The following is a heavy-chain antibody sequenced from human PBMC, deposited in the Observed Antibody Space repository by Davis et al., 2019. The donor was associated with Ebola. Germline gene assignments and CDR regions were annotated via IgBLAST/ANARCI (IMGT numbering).Heavy chain of an antibody. CDR3: ARDRTGPFDY. Sequence: GESLKISCAASGFTLSDHYMDWVRQTPGMGLEWVARTRNKANSYSTEYAASVKGRFTISRDDSKSSLYLQMNSLRAEDTAVYYCARDRTGPFDYWGQGTLVTVSS. CDR1: GFTLSDHY. CDR2: TRNKANSYST. D-gene: IGHD3/OR15-3a*01. J-gene: IGHJ4*02. V-gene: IGHV3-72*01.